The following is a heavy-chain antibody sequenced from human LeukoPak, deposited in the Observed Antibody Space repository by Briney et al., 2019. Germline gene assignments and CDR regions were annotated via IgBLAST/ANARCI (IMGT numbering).Heavy chain of an antibody. CDR3: ARDRGYGYVAFDI. J-gene: IGHJ3*02. CDR2: ISSSSSYI. CDR1: GFTFSSYS. V-gene: IGHV3-21*01. D-gene: IGHD5-18*01. Sequence: PGGSLRLSCAASGFTFSSYSMNWVRQAPGKGLEWVSSISSSSSYIYYADSVKGRFTISRDNAKNSLYLQMNSLRAEDTAVYYCARDRGYGYVAFDIWGQGTMVTVSS.